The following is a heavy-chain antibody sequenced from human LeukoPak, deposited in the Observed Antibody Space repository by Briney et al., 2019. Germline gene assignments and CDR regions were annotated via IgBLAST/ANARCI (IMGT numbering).Heavy chain of an antibody. CDR3: ARSLDSSSWYAY. J-gene: IGHJ4*02. V-gene: IGHV1-2*02. D-gene: IGHD6-13*01. Sequence: GASVKVSCKAYGYTFTGYYMHWVRQAPGQGLEWMGWINPNSGGTNYAQKFQGRVTMTRDTSISTAYMELSRLRSDDTAVYYCARSLDSSSWYAYWGQGTLVTVSS. CDR1: GYTFTGYY. CDR2: INPNSGGT.